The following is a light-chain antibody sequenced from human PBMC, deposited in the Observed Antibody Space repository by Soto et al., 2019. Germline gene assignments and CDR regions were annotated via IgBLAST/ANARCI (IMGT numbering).Light chain of an antibody. Sequence: EIVLTQSPGTLSLSPGERATLSCRTSQSVGSSYLACYQQNPGQAPRLLIYDASSRATGIPDRFSDSGSGTDFTLTITRLEPEDFAMYYCQLYGASPYSTFGPGTKVDIK. V-gene: IGKV3-20*01. CDR1: QSVGSSY. CDR2: DAS. J-gene: IGKJ3*01. CDR3: QLYGASPYST.